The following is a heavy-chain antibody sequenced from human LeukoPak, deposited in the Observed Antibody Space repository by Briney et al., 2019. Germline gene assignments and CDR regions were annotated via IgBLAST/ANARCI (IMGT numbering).Heavy chain of an antibody. V-gene: IGHV3-21*01. D-gene: IGHD3-16*01. CDR1: GFSFSIYF. Sequence: PGGSPRLSSAASGFSFSIYFMNWVRQAPGKGLEWVSSISRTSEYIHYADSVRGRFAISRDNAKNSVYLQMNSLSAEDTAVYFCAGGGDFDYWGQGILVTVSA. J-gene: IGHJ4*02. CDR2: ISRTSEYI. CDR3: AGGGDFDY.